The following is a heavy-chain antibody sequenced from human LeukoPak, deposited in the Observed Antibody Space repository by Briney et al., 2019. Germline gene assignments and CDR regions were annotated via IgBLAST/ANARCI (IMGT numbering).Heavy chain of an antibody. D-gene: IGHD2-21*02. CDR2: IYYSGST. CDR1: GYAISSGYF. Sequence: SETLSLTCSVSGYAISSGYFWGWIRQPPGKGLEWIGYIYYSGSTNYNPSLKSRVTISVDTSKNQFSLKLSSVTAADTAVYYCARDLLAYCGGDCYSRWFDPWGQGTLVTVSS. J-gene: IGHJ5*02. V-gene: IGHV4-61*01. CDR3: ARDLLAYCGGDCYSRWFDP.